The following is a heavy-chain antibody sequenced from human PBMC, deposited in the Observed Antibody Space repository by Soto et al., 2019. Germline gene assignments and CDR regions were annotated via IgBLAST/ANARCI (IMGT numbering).Heavy chain of an antibody. J-gene: IGHJ4*02. V-gene: IGHV3-23*01. CDR1: GFTFSDNG. CDR2: SSDSGSST. D-gene: IGHD3-22*01. Sequence: GVCLRLSCAGSGFTFSDNGMNWVRQAPGKGLEWVSGSSDSGSSTDYADSVKGRFTISRDNCRNTLFLQLKDLRAEDTAVYSCAKDAHSSGYYGDYFDYWGQGTVVTASS. CDR3: AKDAHSSGYYGDYFDY.